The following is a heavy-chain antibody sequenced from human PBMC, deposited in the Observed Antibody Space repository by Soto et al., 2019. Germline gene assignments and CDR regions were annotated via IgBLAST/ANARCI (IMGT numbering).Heavy chain of an antibody. CDR2: MNPNSGNT. V-gene: IGHV1-8*02. J-gene: IGHJ6*03. CDR1: GYTFTSYY. D-gene: IGHD3-3*01. Sequence: ASVKVSCKASGYTFTSYYMHWVRQAPGQGLEWMGWMNPNSGNTGYAQKFQGRVTMTRNTSISTAYMELSSLRSEDTAVYYCARSTRITIFGVVMNYYYYYMDVWGKGTTVTVSS. CDR3: ARSTRITIFGVVMNYYYYYMDV.